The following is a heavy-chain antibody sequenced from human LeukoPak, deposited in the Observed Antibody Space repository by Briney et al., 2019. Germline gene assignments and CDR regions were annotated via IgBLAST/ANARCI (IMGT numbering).Heavy chain of an antibody. Sequence: SVKVSCKASGGTFSSYAISWVRQAPGQGLEWMGGIIPIFGTANYAQKFQGRVTITADKSTSTAYMELSSLRSEDTAVYYCARVASYYDSSGYYLGPSFDYWGQGTLVTVSS. D-gene: IGHD3-22*01. CDR3: ARVASYYDSSGYYLGPSFDY. CDR2: IIPIFGTA. CDR1: GGTFSSYA. J-gene: IGHJ4*02. V-gene: IGHV1-69*06.